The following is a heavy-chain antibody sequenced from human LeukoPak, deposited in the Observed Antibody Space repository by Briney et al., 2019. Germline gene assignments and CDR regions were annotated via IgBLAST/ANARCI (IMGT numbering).Heavy chain of an antibody. D-gene: IGHD3-3*01. CDR3: ARAYDIWSGNYYYYMDV. J-gene: IGHJ6*03. V-gene: IGHV4-30-4*08. CDR2: IYYSGST. CDR1: GGSISSGDYY. Sequence: PSETLSLTCTVSGGSISSGDYYWSWIRQPPGKGLEWIGYIYYSGSTYYNPSLKSRVTISVDTSKNQFSLKLSSVTAADTAVYYCARAYDIWSGNYYYYMDVWGKGTTVTVSS.